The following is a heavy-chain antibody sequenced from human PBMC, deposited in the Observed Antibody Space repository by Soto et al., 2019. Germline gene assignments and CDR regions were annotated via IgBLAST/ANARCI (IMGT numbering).Heavy chain of an antibody. CDR3: AKDGLGGYDPSYYYGMDV. CDR2: ISYDGSNK. CDR1: GFTFSSYG. Sequence: QVQLVESGGGVVQPGRSLRLSCAASGFTFSSYGMHWVRQAPGKGLEWVAVISYDGSNKYYADSVKGRFTISRDNSKNTLYLQMNSLRAEDTAVYYCAKDGLGGYDPSYYYGMDVWGQGTTVTVSS. V-gene: IGHV3-30*18. J-gene: IGHJ6*02. D-gene: IGHD3-16*01.